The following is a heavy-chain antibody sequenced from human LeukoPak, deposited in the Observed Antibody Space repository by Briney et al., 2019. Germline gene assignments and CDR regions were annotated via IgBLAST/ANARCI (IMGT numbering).Heavy chain of an antibody. CDR1: GFTFSSYW. J-gene: IGHJ4*02. CDR2: INSDGSST. D-gene: IGHD5-12*01. CDR3: ARVGQAGYVGYPLDY. V-gene: IGHV3-74*01. Sequence: GGSLRLSCAASGFTFSSYWMHWVRQAPGKGLMWVSRINSDGSSTSYADSVKGRFTISRDNAKNTLYLHMNSLRAEDTAVFYCARVGQAGYVGYPLDYRGQGTLVTVSS.